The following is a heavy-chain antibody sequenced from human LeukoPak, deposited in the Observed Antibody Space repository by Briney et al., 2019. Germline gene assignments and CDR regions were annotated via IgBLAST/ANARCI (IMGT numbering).Heavy chain of an antibody. D-gene: IGHD5-24*01. CDR1: GFTFSSYS. Sequence: GGSLRLSCAASGFTFSSYSMNWVRQAPGRRPEWVSSLTDNGGTTYYVDSVKGRFAISRDNSKNTLYLHMNSLRADDTAVYYCVKKRDAFDIWGQGTVVTVSS. CDR2: LTDNGGTT. V-gene: IGHV3-23*01. CDR3: VKKRDAFDI. J-gene: IGHJ3*02.